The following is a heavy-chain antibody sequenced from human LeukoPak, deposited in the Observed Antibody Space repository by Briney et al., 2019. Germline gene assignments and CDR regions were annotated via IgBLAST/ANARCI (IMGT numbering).Heavy chain of an antibody. CDR2: MNPNSGNT. V-gene: IGHV1-8*01. CDR1: GYTSTSYD. CDR3: ARATTGDYDDY. J-gene: IGHJ4*02. Sequence: ASVKVSCKPSGYTSTSYDINWVRQATGQGLEWMGWMNPNSGNTGYAQKFQGRVTMTRNTSISTAYMELSSLRSEDTAVYYCARATTGDYDDYWGQGTLVTVSS. D-gene: IGHD1-14*01.